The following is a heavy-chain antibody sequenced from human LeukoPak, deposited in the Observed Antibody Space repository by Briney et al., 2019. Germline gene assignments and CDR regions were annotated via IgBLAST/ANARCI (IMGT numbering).Heavy chain of an antibody. Sequence: GESLKISCKGSGYSFTSYWIGWVRQMPGKGLEWMGIIYPGDSDIRYSPSFQGQVTISADKSISTAYLHWSSLTASDTAMYYCARREDNGSLDYWGQGTLVTVSS. J-gene: IGHJ4*02. CDR3: ARREDNGSLDY. V-gene: IGHV5-51*01. D-gene: IGHD1-14*01. CDR2: IYPGDSDI. CDR1: GYSFTSYW.